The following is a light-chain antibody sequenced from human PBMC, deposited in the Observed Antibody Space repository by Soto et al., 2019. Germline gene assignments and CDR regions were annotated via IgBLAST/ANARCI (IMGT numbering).Light chain of an antibody. J-gene: IGKJ4*01. CDR3: QQRSNWPLT. CDR2: DAS. CDR1: QSVSSY. Sequence: EIVLTQSPATLSLSPGERATLSCRASQSVSSYLAWYQQKPGQAPRLLIYDASNRANGIPARFSGRGSGTDFTLTISSLEPEDFAVYYCQQRSNWPLTFGGGTKVEIK. V-gene: IGKV3-11*01.